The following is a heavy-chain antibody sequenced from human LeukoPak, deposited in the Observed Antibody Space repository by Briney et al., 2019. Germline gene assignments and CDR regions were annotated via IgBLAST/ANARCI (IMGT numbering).Heavy chain of an antibody. J-gene: IGHJ4*02. CDR3: ARIESPYYYDSSGYFDPRLMVYYFDY. V-gene: IGHV4-34*01. CDR1: GGSFSGYY. D-gene: IGHD3-22*01. CDR2: INHSGST. Sequence: SETLSLTCAVYGGSFSGYYWSWIRQPPGKGLEWIGEINHSGSTNYNPSLKSRVTISVDTSKNQFSLKLSSVTAADTAVYYCARIESPYYYDSSGYFDPRLMVYYFDYWGQGTLVTVSS.